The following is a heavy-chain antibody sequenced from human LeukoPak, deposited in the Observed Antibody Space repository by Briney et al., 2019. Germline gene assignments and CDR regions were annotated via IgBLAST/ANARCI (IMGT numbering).Heavy chain of an antibody. V-gene: IGHV7-4-1*02. Sequence: GASVKVSFKASGYTFTIYAMNWVRQAPGQGLEWMGWINTNTGNPTYAQGFTGRFVFSLDTSVSTAYLQISSLKAEDTAVYYCARDSGTTGEVKFDPWGQGTLVTVSS. CDR3: ARDSGTTGEVKFDP. CDR2: INTNTGNP. D-gene: IGHD3-10*01. J-gene: IGHJ5*02. CDR1: GYTFTIYA.